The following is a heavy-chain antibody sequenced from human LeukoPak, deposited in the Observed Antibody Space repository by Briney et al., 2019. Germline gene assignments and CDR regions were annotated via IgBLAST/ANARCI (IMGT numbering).Heavy chain of an antibody. CDR1: GFTFDDYG. CDR3: AREYMGGYYYDSSGYPPDY. V-gene: IGHV3-20*04. Sequence: GGSLRLSCAASGFTFDDYGMSWVRQAPRKGLEWVSGINWNGGSTGYADSVKGRFTISRDNAKNSLYLQMNSLRAEDTALYYCAREYMGGYYYDSSGYPPDYWGQGTLVTVSS. J-gene: IGHJ4*02. CDR2: INWNGGST. D-gene: IGHD3-22*01.